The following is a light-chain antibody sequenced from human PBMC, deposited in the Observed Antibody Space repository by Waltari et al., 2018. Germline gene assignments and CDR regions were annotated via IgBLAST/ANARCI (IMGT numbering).Light chain of an antibody. CDR1: TSVRGSY. V-gene: IGKV3-20*01. J-gene: IGKJ2*01. CDR2: GAS. Sequence: EIVLTHAPGTLSLSPGARATPSCRASTSVRGSYRGWYQQKPDQAPRLLIYGASSRATGIPDRFSGSGSGTDFTLTISRLGPEDFAVYYCLQYGDSPYTFGQGTKLEIK. CDR3: LQYGDSPYT.